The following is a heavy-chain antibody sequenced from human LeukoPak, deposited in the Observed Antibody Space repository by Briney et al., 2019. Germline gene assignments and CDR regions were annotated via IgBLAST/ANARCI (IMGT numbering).Heavy chain of an antibody. D-gene: IGHD4-17*01. CDR2: IYYSGST. J-gene: IGHJ3*02. Sequence: PSETLSLTCTVSGGSISSGGYYWSWIRQHPGKGLEWIGYIYYSGSTYYNPSLKSRVTISVDTSKNQFSLKLSSVTAADTAVYYCARATVPNGETFDIRGQGTMVTVSS. V-gene: IGHV4-31*03. CDR3: ARATVPNGETFDI. CDR1: GGSISSGGYY.